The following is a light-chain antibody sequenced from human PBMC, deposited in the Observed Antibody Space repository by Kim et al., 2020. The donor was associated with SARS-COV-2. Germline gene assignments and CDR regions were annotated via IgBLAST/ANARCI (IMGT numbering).Light chain of an antibody. CDR2: ATS. J-gene: IGKJ4*01. CDR1: QSVSSSH. CDR3: QQYQSWPPVT. V-gene: IGKV3-15*01. Sequence: PGDRATLSCRASQSVSSSHLAWYQKKSGQPPRLLMYATSNRAAGVPARFSGSGSGTEFTLTISSLQSEDFAVYFCQQYQSWPPVTFGGGTKVDIK.